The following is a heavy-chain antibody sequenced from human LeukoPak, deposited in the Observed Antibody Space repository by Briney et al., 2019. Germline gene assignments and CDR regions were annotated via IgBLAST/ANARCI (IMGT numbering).Heavy chain of an antibody. Sequence: GGSLRLSCVASGFTVSSNYMSWVRQAPGKGLEWVSVIYSGGSTYYADSVKGRFTISRDKSKNTLYLQMKSPRAEDTAVYYCARDRDYGSGYFDYWGQGTLVTVSS. CDR3: ARDRDYGSGYFDY. J-gene: IGHJ4*02. D-gene: IGHD3-10*01. CDR2: IYSGGST. V-gene: IGHV3-53*01. CDR1: GFTVSSNY.